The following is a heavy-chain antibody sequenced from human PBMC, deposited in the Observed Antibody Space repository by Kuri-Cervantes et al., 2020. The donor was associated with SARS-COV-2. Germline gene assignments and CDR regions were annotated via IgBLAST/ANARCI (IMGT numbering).Heavy chain of an antibody. CDR3: ARAFGGSYFNWFDP. V-gene: IGHV1-18*04. CDR2: VSSYTGNT. CDR1: GYTFSNYG. D-gene: IGHD1-26*01. J-gene: IGHJ5*02. Sequence: ASVKVSCKASGYTFSNYGFSWVRQAPGQGLEWMGWVSSYTGNTDYAQKFLGRITMTADKSTTTADLEPRSLRSDDTAVYYCARAFGGSYFNWFDPWGQGTLVTVSS.